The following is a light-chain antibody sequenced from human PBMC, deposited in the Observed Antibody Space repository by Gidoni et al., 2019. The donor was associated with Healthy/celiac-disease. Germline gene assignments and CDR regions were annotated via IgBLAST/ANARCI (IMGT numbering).Light chain of an antibody. CDR1: TLGDKY. CDR3: QAWDSSTVV. Sequence: SYELTQPPSVSVSPGQTASITCSGDTLGDKYACWYPQKPGQSPVLVIYQDSKRPSGIPERFSGSNSGNTATLTISGTQAMDEADYYCQAWDSSTVVFCGGTKLTVL. J-gene: IGLJ2*01. V-gene: IGLV3-1*01. CDR2: QDS.